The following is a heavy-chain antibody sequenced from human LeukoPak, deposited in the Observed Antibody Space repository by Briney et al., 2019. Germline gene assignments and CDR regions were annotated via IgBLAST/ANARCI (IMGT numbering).Heavy chain of an antibody. CDR2: ISSDGSRK. J-gene: IGHJ4*02. Sequence: PGGSLRLSCVASGFTFSSKSLHWVRQPPGRGLEWVPFISSDGSRKYYGDFVEGRFTVSRDNSMHTLYLQVDTLRAEDTAMYYCAKGDGSGSFLIDYWGQGTLVTVSS. D-gene: IGHD3-10*01. CDR1: GFTFSSKS. CDR3: AKGDGSGSFLIDY. V-gene: IGHV3-30-3*01.